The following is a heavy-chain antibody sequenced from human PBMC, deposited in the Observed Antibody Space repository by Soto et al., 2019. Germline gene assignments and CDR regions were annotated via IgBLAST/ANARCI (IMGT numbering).Heavy chain of an antibody. Sequence: KASETLSLTCTVSGGSISSRDHYWTWIRQSPGKGLEWIGYIFYSGTAYSNPSLKSRVTISQDTSKNQFSLSLESVTAADSAIYYCARAVVPTTAYCDSWGQGTLVTVSS. V-gene: IGHV4-30-4*01. D-gene: IGHD1-7*01. CDR2: IFYSGTA. J-gene: IGHJ4*02. CDR1: GGSISSRDHY. CDR3: ARAVVPTTAYCDS.